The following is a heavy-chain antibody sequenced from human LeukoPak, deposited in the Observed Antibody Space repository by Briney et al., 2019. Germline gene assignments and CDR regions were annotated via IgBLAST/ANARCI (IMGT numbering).Heavy chain of an antibody. V-gene: IGHV3-23*01. CDR2: ISGDGTET. Sequence: GGSLRLSCAASGFPFNAYWMTWVRQAPGKGLEWVSTISGDGTETFYADSVKGRFTISRDNSKNTHYLQMSSLRAEDTGIYYCAKGGHYSFFDYWGQGTLVTVSS. D-gene: IGHD4-11*01. CDR1: GFPFNAYW. J-gene: IGHJ4*02. CDR3: AKGGHYSFFDY.